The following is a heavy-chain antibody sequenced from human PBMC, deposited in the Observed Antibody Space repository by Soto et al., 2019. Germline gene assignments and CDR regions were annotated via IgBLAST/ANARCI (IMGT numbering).Heavy chain of an antibody. V-gene: IGHV3-74*01. CDR2: IHFDGSTT. Sequence: GGSLRLSCVASGFTFSSYWMHWVRQVPGKGLVWVSRIHFDGSTTHYADSVKGRFTISRDNAKNTLSLQMNSLRAEDTAVYYCARDAYISGYYQFDYWGQGTQVTVSS. CDR3: ARDAYISGYYQFDY. D-gene: IGHD6-19*01. J-gene: IGHJ4*02. CDR1: GFTFSSYW.